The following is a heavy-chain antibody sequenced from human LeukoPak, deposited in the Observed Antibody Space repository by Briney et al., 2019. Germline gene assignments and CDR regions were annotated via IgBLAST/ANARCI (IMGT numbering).Heavy chain of an antibody. CDR1: GGTFSSYA. J-gene: IGHJ5*02. CDR3: ARDCLGVGATAPSWFDP. CDR2: IIPIFGTA. D-gene: IGHD1-26*01. Sequence: ASVKVSCKASGGTFSSYAISWVRQAPGQGLEWMGGIIPIFGTANYAQKFQGRVTITTDESTSTAYMELSSLRSEDTAVYYRARDCLGVGATAPSWFDPWGQGTLVTVSS. V-gene: IGHV1-69*05.